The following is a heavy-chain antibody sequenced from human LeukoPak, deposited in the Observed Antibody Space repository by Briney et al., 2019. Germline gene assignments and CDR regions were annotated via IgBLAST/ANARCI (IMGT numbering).Heavy chain of an antibody. CDR3: AKLGDIVLMVYAFYFDY. CDR2: ISGSGGST. V-gene: IGHV3-23*01. Sequence: HPGGSLRLSCAASGFTFSSYAMSWVRQAPGKGLEWVSAISGSGGSTYYADSVKGRFTISRDNSKNTLYLQMNSLRAEDTAVYYCAKLGDIVLMVYAFYFDYWSQGTLVTVSS. CDR1: GFTFSSYA. J-gene: IGHJ4*02. D-gene: IGHD2-8*01.